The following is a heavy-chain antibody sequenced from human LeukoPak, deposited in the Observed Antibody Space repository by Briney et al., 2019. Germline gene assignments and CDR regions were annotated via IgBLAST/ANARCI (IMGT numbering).Heavy chain of an antibody. CDR1: GFTFSNYS. V-gene: IGHV3-23*01. Sequence: GGSLRLFCAASGFTFSNYSMSWVRQAPGKGLEWVSTISGTGGTTYYADSVKGRFTISRDNSKNTLFLQFNSLRADDTAVYYCAKGRGTTVTAAANYWGQGTLVTVSS. CDR2: ISGTGGTT. CDR3: AKGRGTTVTAAANY. J-gene: IGHJ4*02. D-gene: IGHD4-17*01.